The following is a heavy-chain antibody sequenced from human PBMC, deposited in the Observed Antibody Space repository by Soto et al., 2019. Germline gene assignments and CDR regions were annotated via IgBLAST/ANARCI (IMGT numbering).Heavy chain of an antibody. Sequence: QVQLQESGPGLVKPSGTLSLTCAVSGGSISSSNWWSWVRQPPGKGLEWIGEIYHSGSTNYNPSLKSRVTISVDKSKNQFALKLSSVTAADTAVYYCARETLGSWKVSYFDDWGQGTLVTVSS. V-gene: IGHV4-4*02. CDR2: IYHSGST. CDR3: ARETLGSWKVSYFDD. J-gene: IGHJ4*02. D-gene: IGHD6-13*01. CDR1: GGSISSSNW.